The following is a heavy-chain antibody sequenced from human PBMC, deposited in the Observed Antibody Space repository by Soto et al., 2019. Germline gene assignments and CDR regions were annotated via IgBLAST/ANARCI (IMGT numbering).Heavy chain of an antibody. CDR3: ASTAAGTFDYYGMDV. Sequence: SVKVSCKASGGTFSSYAISWVRQAPGQGLEWMGGIIPIFGTANYAQKFQGRVTITADESTSTAYMELSSLRSEDTAVYYCASTAAGTFDYYGMDVWGQGTTVTVS. CDR2: IIPIFGTA. D-gene: IGHD6-13*01. V-gene: IGHV1-69*13. J-gene: IGHJ6*02. CDR1: GGTFSSYA.